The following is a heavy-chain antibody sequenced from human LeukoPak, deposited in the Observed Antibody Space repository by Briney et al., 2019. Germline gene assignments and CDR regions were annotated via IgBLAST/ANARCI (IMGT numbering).Heavy chain of an antibody. V-gene: IGHV3-7*01. CDR1: GFTFSSYG. CDR3: ARAQTLHFDY. J-gene: IGHJ4*02. Sequence: PGGSLRLSCAASGFTFSSYGMSWVRQAPGKGLEWVANIKQDGSEKYYVDSVKGRFTISRDNAKNSLYLQMNSLRAEDTAVYYCARAQTLHFDYWGQGTLVTVSS. CDR2: IKQDGSEK.